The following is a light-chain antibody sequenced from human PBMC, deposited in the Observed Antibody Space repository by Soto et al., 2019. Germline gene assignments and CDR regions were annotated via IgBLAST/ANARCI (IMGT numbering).Light chain of an antibody. J-gene: IGLJ1*01. Sequence: QAVLTQPASVSGSPGQSITISCTGTSSDVGGYNYVSWYQQHPGKAPKLMIYDVSNWPSGVSNRFSGSKSGNTASLTISGLQAEDEADYYCASYTTTFSYVFGSGTKLTVL. CDR1: SSDVGGYNY. CDR2: DVS. CDR3: ASYTTTFSYV. V-gene: IGLV2-14*01.